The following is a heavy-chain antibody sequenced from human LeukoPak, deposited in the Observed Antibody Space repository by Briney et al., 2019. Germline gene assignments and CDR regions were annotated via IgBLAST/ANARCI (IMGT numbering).Heavy chain of an antibody. V-gene: IGHV3-21*01. CDR2: ISSSSSYI. J-gene: IGHJ4*02. CDR3: ARQSGCSSTSCYTTVTTRPYYFDY. CDR1: GFTFVSYN. D-gene: IGHD2-2*02. Sequence: GGSLRLSCAASGFTFVSYNMNWVRQAPGKGLEWVSSISSSSSYIYYADSVKGRFTISRDNAKNSLYLQMNSLRAEDTAVYYCARQSGCSSTSCYTTVTTRPYYFDYWGQGTLVTVSS.